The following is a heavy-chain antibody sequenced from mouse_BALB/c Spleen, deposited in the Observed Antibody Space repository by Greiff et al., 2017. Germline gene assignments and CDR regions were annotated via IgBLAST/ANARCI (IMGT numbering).Heavy chain of an antibody. CDR3: ARHEGLGGAMDY. CDR1: GFTFSSFG. V-gene: IGHV5-17*02. CDR2: ISSGSSTI. D-gene: IGHD3-2*02. J-gene: IGHJ4*01. Sequence: DVKLVESGGGLVQPGGSRKLSCAASGFTFSSFGMHWVRQAPEKGLEWVAYISSGSSTIYYADTVKGRFTISRDNPKNTLFLQMSSLKSEDTAMYYCARHEGLGGAMDYWGQGTSVTVSS.